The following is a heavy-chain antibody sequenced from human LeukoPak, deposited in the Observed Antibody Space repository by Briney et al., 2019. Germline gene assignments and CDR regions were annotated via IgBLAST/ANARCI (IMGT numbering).Heavy chain of an antibody. CDR3: AKLLERRGYFDY. V-gene: IGHV3-30*18. J-gene: IGHJ4*02. CDR1: GFTFSSYG. D-gene: IGHD1-1*01. Sequence: GGSLRLSCAASGFTFSSYGMHRVRQAPGKGLEWVAVISYDGSNKYYADSVKGRFTISRDNSKNTLYLQMNSLRAEDTAVYYCAKLLERRGYFDYWGQGTLVTVSS. CDR2: ISYDGSNK.